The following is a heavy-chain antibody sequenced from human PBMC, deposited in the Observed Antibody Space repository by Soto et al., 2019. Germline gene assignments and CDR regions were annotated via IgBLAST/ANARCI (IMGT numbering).Heavy chain of an antibody. CDR2: IYYSGST. CDR3: ARDDAMYYYDSSGYYGPFDI. V-gene: IGHV4-31*03. CDR1: GGSISSGGYY. Sequence: PSETLSLTCTVSGGSISSGGYYWSWIRQHPGKGLEWIGYIYYSGSTYYNPSLKSRVTISVDTSKNQISLKLSSVTAADTAVYYCARDDAMYYYDSSGYYGPFDIWGQGTMVTVSS. D-gene: IGHD3-22*01. J-gene: IGHJ3*02.